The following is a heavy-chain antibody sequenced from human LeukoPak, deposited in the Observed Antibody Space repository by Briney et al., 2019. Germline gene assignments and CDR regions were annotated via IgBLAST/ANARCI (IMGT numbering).Heavy chain of an antibody. J-gene: IGHJ4*02. Sequence: PGGSLRLSCSASGFTLSPYWMHWVRHAPGKGLVWVSRINSDGSSTTCADSVKGRFTISRDNTKNTLYLQMNILRAEDTAVYYCARARCSRTSCNTESDYWGQGTLVTVSS. CDR3: ARARCSRTSCNTESDY. CDR2: INSDGSST. D-gene: IGHD2-2*01. CDR1: GFTLSPYW. V-gene: IGHV3-74*01.